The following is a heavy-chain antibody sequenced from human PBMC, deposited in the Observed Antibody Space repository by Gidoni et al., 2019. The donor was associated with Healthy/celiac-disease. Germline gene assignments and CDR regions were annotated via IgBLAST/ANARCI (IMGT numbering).Heavy chain of an antibody. D-gene: IGHD3-3*01. Sequence: QVQLVESGGGVVQPGRSLRLSCAASGFTFTSSGMHWVRQAPGKGLEWVAVIWYDGSNEYYADSVKGRFTISRDNSKNTLYLQMNSLRAEDTAVYYGARDRDDFWSGYYTGLDYWGQGTLVTVSS. V-gene: IGHV3-33*01. J-gene: IGHJ4*02. CDR1: GFTFTSSG. CDR3: ARDRDDFWSGYYTGLDY. CDR2: IWYDGSNE.